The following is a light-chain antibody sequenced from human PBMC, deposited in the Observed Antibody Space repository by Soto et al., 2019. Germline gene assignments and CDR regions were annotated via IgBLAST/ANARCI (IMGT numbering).Light chain of an antibody. CDR1: QRISSY. CDR3: QQSYSTPT. J-gene: IGKJ1*01. Sequence: DIQMTQSPSSLSASVGDRVTITCRASQRISSYLNWYQQKPGKAPKLLIYAASSLQSGVPSRFSGSGSVTDFTLTISSLQPEDCATYYCQQSYSTPTFGQGTKVEIK. CDR2: AAS. V-gene: IGKV1-39*01.